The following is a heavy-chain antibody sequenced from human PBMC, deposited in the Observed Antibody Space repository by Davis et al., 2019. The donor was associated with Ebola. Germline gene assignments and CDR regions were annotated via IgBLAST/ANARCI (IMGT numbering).Heavy chain of an antibody. Sequence: PGGSLRLSCAASGFTFRTYGMQWVRQAPGKGLEWVALIWYDGSVIHYADSVRGRFTISRDNSKNTLYLQMNSLRAEDTAVYYCAKGDSMLHWGQGTLVTVSS. CDR1: GFTFRTYG. D-gene: IGHD2/OR15-2a*01. V-gene: IGHV3-30*02. J-gene: IGHJ4*02. CDR2: IWYDGSVI. CDR3: AKGDSMLH.